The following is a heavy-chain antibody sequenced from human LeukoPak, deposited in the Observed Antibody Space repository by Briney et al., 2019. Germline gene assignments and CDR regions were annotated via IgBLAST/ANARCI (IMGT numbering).Heavy chain of an antibody. J-gene: IGHJ4*02. CDR1: GYTFTSYG. V-gene: IGHV1-18*01. Sequence: ASVKVSCKASGYTFTSYGISWVRQAPGQGLEWMGWISASNNNTNYVQKFQGRVTMTTDTSASTVYMELRSLRSDDTAVYYCARDEWGALDYWGQGTLVTVSS. D-gene: IGHD1-26*01. CDR3: ARDEWGALDY. CDR2: ISASNNNT.